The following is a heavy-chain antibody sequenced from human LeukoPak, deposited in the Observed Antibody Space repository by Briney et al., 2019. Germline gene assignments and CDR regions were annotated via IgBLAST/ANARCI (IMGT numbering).Heavy chain of an antibody. CDR2: MLYDGINK. Sequence: GGSLRLSCATSGFTFSSYGMHWVRQAPGKGLEWVAFMLYDGINKYYADSVKGRFTISRDTSKSTLYLQMNSLRLEDTAVYFCAKDLLQYYYDSSGYYPDYWGQGTLVTVSS. CDR1: GFTFSSYG. J-gene: IGHJ4*02. CDR3: AKDLLQYYYDSSGYYPDY. D-gene: IGHD3-22*01. V-gene: IGHV3-30*02.